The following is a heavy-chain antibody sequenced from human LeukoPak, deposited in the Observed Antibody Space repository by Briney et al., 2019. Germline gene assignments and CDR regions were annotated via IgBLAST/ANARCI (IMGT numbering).Heavy chain of an antibody. J-gene: IGHJ5*02. CDR1: GFAFSSFG. D-gene: IGHD4-17*01. Sequence: GGSLRLSCAASGFAFSSFGMHWVRQAPGKGLEWVAVIWYDGTNKYNADSGQGRFTISRDNSKNALYLQRNSLRAEDAAVYYCARATVTRWFDPWGQGTLVTVSS. CDR2: IWYDGTNK. V-gene: IGHV3-33*01. CDR3: ARATVTRWFDP.